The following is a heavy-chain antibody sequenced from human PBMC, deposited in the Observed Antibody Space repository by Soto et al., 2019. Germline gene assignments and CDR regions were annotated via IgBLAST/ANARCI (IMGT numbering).Heavy chain of an antibody. Sequence: QLQLQESGPGLVKPSETLSLTCTVSGGSISSSSYYWGWIRQPPGKGLEWIGSIYYSGSTYYNPSLKSRVTISVDTSKNQFSLKLSSVTAADTAVYYCAREGEGYQRGAFDIWGQGTMVTVSS. CDR3: AREGEGYQRGAFDI. D-gene: IGHD1-26*01. V-gene: IGHV4-39*02. J-gene: IGHJ3*02. CDR1: GGSISSSSYY. CDR2: IYYSGST.